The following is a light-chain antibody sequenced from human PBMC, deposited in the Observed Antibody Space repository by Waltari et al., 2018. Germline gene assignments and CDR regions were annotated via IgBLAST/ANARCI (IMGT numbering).Light chain of an antibody. Sequence: QSALTQPASMPGSPGQSITLSCSGTSSDVGAYDYVAWYQQHPAKAPKLIIYEVSHRPPGVSDRFSGSKSGSTASLTISGLQAEDEATYYCSSYRGSSTLVVFGGGTKLTVL. J-gene: IGLJ2*01. CDR2: EVS. CDR3: SSYRGSSTLVV. CDR1: SSDVGAYDY. V-gene: IGLV2-14*01.